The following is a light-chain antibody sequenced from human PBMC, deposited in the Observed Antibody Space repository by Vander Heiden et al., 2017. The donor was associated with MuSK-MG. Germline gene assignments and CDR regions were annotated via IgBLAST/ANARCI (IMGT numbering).Light chain of an antibody. CDR1: QSVSSN. V-gene: IGKV3-15*01. J-gene: IGKJ2*01. Sequence: EIVMTQSPATLSVSPGERATLSCRASQSVSSNLAWYQQKPGQAPRLLIHGASTRATGIPARFSGSGSGTEFTLTISSLQSEDFAVYYCQQDNNWPYTFGQGTKLEIK. CDR3: QQDNNWPYT. CDR2: GAS.